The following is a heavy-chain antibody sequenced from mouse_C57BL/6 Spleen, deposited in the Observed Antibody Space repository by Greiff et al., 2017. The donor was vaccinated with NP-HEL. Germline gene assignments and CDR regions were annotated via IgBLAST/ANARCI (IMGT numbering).Heavy chain of an antibody. D-gene: IGHD1-1*02. CDR3: AREGLGGPFAY. CDR1: GYTFTSYW. J-gene: IGHJ3*01. Sequence: VQLQQPGAELVMPGASVKLSCKASGYTFTSYWMHWVKQRPGQGLEWLGEIDPSDSYTNYNQKFKGKSTLTVDKSSSTAYMQLSSLTSEDSAVYYCAREGLGGPFAYWGQGTLVTVSA. V-gene: IGHV1-69*01. CDR2: IDPSDSYT.